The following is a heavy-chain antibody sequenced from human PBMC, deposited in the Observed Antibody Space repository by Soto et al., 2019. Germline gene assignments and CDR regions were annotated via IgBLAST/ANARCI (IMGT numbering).Heavy chain of an antibody. V-gene: IGHV4-30-2*01. CDR1: GGSISSGGYS. J-gene: IGHJ4*02. CDR3: ARGQVVAAQH. CDR2: IYHSGST. D-gene: IGHD2-15*01. Sequence: SETLSLTYAVSGGSISSGGYSWSWIRQPPGKGLEWIGYIYHSGSTYYNPSLKSRVTISVDRSKNQFSLKLSSVTAADTAVYYCARGQVVAAQHWGQGALVTSPQ.